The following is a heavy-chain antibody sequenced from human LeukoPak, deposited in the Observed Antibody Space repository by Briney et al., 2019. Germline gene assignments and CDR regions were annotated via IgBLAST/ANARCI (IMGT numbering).Heavy chain of an antibody. V-gene: IGHV4-34*01. CDR2: INHSGST. J-gene: IGHJ3*02. CDR3: ARMVLGSGYPFDI. Sequence: PSETLSLTCAVYGGSFSGYYWSWIRQPPGKGLEWIGEINHSGSTNYNPSLKSRVTISVDTSKNQFSLKLSSVTAADTAVYYCARMVLGSGYPFDIWGQGTKVTVSS. D-gene: IGHD3-22*01. CDR1: GGSFSGYY.